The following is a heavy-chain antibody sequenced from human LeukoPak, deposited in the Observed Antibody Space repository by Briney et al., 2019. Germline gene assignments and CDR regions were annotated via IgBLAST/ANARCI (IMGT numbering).Heavy chain of an antibody. J-gene: IGHJ4*02. CDR1: GFTFSSYE. D-gene: IGHD5/OR15-5a*01. V-gene: IGHV3-48*03. Sequence: PGGSLRLSCAASGFTFSSYEMNWVRQAPEKGLEWVSYISSSGSTIYYADSVKGRFTISRDNAKNSLYLQMNSLRAEDTAVYYCARAPRVADYFDYWGQGTLVTVSS. CDR2: ISSSGSTI. CDR3: ARAPRVADYFDY.